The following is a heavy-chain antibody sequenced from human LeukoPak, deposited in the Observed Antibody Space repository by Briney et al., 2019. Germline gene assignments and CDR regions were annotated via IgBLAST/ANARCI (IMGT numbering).Heavy chain of an antibody. V-gene: IGHV3-21*01. D-gene: IGHD2-2*01. CDR3: ARVAGYCSSTSNCYSDY. CDR2: ISSSSSYI. CDR1: GFTFNTYT. Sequence: GGSLRLSCAASGFTFNTYTMNWVHQAPGKGLEWVSSISSSSSYIYYADSVKGRFTISRDNAKNSLYLQMNSLRAEDTAVYYCARVAGYCSSTSNCYSDYWGQGTLVTVSS. J-gene: IGHJ4*02.